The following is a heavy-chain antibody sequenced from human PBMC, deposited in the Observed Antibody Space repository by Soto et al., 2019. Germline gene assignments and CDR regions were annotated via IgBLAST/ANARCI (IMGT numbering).Heavy chain of an antibody. CDR3: ATYSRSIVNDPNYYYGMDV. D-gene: IGHD1-1*01. Sequence: EVQLVESGGGLVQPGGSLRLSCAASGFTVSSNYMSWVRQAPGKGLEWVSVIYSGGSTYYADSVKGRFTISRDNSKNTLYLQMNSLRAEDTAVYYWATYSRSIVNDPNYYYGMDVWGQGTTVTVSS. CDR1: GFTVSSNY. CDR2: IYSGGST. J-gene: IGHJ6*02. V-gene: IGHV3-66*01.